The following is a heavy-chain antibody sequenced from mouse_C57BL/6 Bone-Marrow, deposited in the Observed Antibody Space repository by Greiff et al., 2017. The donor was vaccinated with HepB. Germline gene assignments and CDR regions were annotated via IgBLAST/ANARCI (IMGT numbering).Heavy chain of an antibody. D-gene: IGHD1-1*01. CDR3: ARGVYSFAY. J-gene: IGHJ3*01. Sequence: EVHLVESGPGLVKPSQSLSLTCSVTGYSITSGYYWNWIRQFPGNKLEWMGYISYDGSNNYNPSLKNRISITRDTSKNQFFLKLNSVTTEDTATYYCARGVYSFAYWGQGTLVTVSA. CDR2: ISYDGSN. CDR1: GYSITSGYY. V-gene: IGHV3-6*01.